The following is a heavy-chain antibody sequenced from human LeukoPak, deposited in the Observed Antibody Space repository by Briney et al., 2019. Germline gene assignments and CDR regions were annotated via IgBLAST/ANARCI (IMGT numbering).Heavy chain of an antibody. CDR3: AKVSVLRGGMGGVVDY. J-gene: IGHJ4*02. CDR1: GFTFSSYG. Sequence: GGSLRLSCAASGFTFSSYGMTWVRQAPGKGLEWVSGISRSDGSTYYADSVKGRFTISRDNSKNTLDLQMSSLRAEDTAVYYCAKVSVLRGGMGGVVDYWGQGTLVTVSS. V-gene: IGHV3-23*01. D-gene: IGHD3-10*01. CDR2: ISRSDGST.